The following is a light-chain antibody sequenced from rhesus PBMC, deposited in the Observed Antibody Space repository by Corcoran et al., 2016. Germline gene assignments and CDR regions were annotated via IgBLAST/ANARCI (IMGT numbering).Light chain of an antibody. CDR3: QHYSSGPWT. V-gene: IGKV1-22*01. Sequence: DIQMTQSPSSLSASVGDTVTITCRASQSISSWLAWYQQKPGKAPKLLIYKASTLQIGGPSRFRVSGSGTDFTITISSLQSEDFATYFCQHYSSGPWTFGQGTKVEIK. CDR2: KAS. CDR1: QSISSW. J-gene: IGKJ1*01.